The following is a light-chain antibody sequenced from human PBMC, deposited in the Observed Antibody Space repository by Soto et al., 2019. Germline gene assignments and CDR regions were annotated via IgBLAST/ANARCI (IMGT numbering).Light chain of an antibody. CDR1: QSITSW. J-gene: IGKJ1*01. CDR3: QHYNTYWT. CDR2: KAS. Sequence: DIQMTQSPSTLSASVGDRVTITCRASQSITSWFAWYQQKPGKAPKLLIYKASILESGVPSRFSGSGSGTDFPLTISSLQRGDFATYYCQHYNTYWTFGQGTNVEIK. V-gene: IGKV1-5*03.